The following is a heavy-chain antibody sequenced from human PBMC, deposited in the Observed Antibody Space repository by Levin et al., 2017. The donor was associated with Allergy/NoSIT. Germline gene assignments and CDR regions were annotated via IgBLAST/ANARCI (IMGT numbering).Heavy chain of an antibody. V-gene: IGHV4-39*01. D-gene: IGHD2-2*01. Sequence: SETLSLTCTVSGGSISSSSYYWGWIRQPPGKGLEWIGSIYYSGSTYYNPSLKSRVTISVDTSKNQFSLKLSSVTAADTAVYYCASRVVPAAHYYYYGMDVWGQGTTVTVSS. J-gene: IGHJ6*02. CDR3: ASRVVPAAHYYYYGMDV. CDR1: GGSISSSSYY. CDR2: IYYSGST.